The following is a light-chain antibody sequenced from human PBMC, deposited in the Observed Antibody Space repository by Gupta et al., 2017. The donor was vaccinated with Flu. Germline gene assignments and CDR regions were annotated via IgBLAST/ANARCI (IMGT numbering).Light chain of an antibody. CDR3: CSYAGSSTNWV. J-gene: IGLJ3*02. V-gene: IGLV2-23*01. CDR2: EGS. Sequence: QSALTQPASVSGSPGQSITISCTGPSSDVGSYNLVSWYQQHPGKAPKLMIYEGSKRTSGVSNRFSGYKSGNTASLTITGLQAEDEADYYCCSYAGSSTNWVFGGGTKLTVL. CDR1: SSDVGSYNL.